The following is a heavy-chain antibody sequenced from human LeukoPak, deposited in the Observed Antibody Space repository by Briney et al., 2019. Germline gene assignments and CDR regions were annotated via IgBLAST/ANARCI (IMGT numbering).Heavy chain of an antibody. J-gene: IGHJ4*02. D-gene: IGHD6-13*01. V-gene: IGHV3-7*01. CDR3: ARGGGKRQQLVPLDY. Sequence: GGSLRLSCAASGFTFSAYWMSWVRQAPGKGLEWVANIKQDGSEKYYVDSVKGRFTISRGNAKNSLYLQMNSLRAEDTAVYYCARGGGKRQQLVPLDYWGQGTLVTVSS. CDR1: GFTFSAYW. CDR2: IKQDGSEK.